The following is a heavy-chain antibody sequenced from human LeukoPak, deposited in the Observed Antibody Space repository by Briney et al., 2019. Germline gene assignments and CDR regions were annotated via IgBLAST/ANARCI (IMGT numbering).Heavy chain of an antibody. CDR3: AKGAPSMAYLEGGDASDI. V-gene: IGHV3-23*01. CDR2: ISGSGGST. Sequence: PGGSLRLSCAASGFTFSSYAMSWVRQAPGKGLEWVSAISGSGGSTYYADSVKGRFTISRDNSKNTLYLQMNSLGAEDTAVYYCAKGAPSMAYLEGGDASDIWGQGTMVTVSS. J-gene: IGHJ3*02. D-gene: IGHD2/OR15-2a*01. CDR1: GFTFSSYA.